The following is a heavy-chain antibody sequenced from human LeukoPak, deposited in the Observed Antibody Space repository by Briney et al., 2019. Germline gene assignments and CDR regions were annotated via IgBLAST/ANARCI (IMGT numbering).Heavy chain of an antibody. CDR1: XVSXSSXGYY. V-gene: IGHV4-30-2*01. CDR2: IYHSGTT. CDR3: ARILAHEFDY. Sequence: TXSLXCTVSXVSXSSXGYYWSWIRQPPGKGXEWVGFIYHSGTTHYNPSLKSRVTMSEDRSKNQFSLKLSSVTAADTAVYYCARILAHEFDYWGQGTLVTVSS. J-gene: IGHJ4*02.